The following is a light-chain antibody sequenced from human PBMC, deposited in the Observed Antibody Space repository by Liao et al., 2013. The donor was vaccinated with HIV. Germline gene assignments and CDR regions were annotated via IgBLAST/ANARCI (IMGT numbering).Light chain of an antibody. Sequence: SYELTQPPSVSVAPGKTANITCGGNNVGSKSVHWYQQKPGQAPVLVIYYDSDRPSGIPERLSGSNSGNTATLTISGTQAMDEADYYCQAWDSSTAVFGTGTKVTVL. J-gene: IGLJ1*01. V-gene: IGLV3-21*01. CDR1: NVGSKS. CDR3: QAWDSSTAV. CDR2: YDS.